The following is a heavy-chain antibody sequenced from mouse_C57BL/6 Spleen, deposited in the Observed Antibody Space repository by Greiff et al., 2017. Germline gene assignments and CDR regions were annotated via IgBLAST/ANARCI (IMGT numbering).Heavy chain of an antibody. CDR2: IWSDGST. D-gene: IGHD2-5*01. Sequence: VKLMESGPGLVAPSQSLSITCTVSGFSLTSYGVHWVRQPPGKGLEWLVVIWSDGSTTYNSALKSRLSISKDNSKSQVFLKMNSLQTDDTAMYYCARHEGSNSSWFAYWGQGTLVTVSA. J-gene: IGHJ3*01. V-gene: IGHV2-6-1*01. CDR1: GFSLTSYG. CDR3: ARHEGSNSSWFAY.